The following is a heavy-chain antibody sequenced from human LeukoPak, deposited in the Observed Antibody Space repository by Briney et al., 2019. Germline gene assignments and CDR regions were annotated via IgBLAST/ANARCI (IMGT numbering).Heavy chain of an antibody. D-gene: IGHD5-18*01. V-gene: IGHV3-74*01. Sequence: GGSLRLSCAASGFTFSDYWIHWVRQAPGKGLVWVSRINTDGSITNYADSVKGRFSISRDNAKNTLYLQMSSLRAEDTAVYYCARDPGYSYGHHFDYWGQGTLVTVSS. J-gene: IGHJ4*02. CDR1: GFTFSDYW. CDR3: ARDPGYSYGHHFDY. CDR2: INTDGSIT.